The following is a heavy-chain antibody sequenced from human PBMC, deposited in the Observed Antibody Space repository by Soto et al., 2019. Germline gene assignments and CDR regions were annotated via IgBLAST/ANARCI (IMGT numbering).Heavy chain of an antibody. CDR2: IIPIFGTA. D-gene: IGHD5-12*01. V-gene: IGHV1-69*13. Sequence: GASVKVSCKASGGTFSSYAISWVRQAPGQGLEWMGGIIPIFGTANYAQKFQGRVTITADESTSTAYMELSSLRSEDTAVYYCARDYGQGRDGYNYFGYWGQGTLVTVSS. CDR1: GGTFSSYA. CDR3: ARDYGQGRDGYNYFGY. J-gene: IGHJ4*02.